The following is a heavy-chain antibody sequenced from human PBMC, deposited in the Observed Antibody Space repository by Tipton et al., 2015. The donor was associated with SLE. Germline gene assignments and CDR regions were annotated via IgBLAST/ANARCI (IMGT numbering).Heavy chain of an antibody. V-gene: IGHV3-7*01. J-gene: IGHJ4*02. Sequence: GSLRLSCVASGFTFSSYWMNWVRQVPGKGLEWVANMNEDGTKIWYLDSVKGRFTISRDNAKNSVFLEMNSLRAEDTAVYYCMGGSLGSHWGQGALVTVSS. CDR2: MNEDGTKI. D-gene: IGHD1-26*01. CDR3: MGGSLGSH. CDR1: GFTFSSYW.